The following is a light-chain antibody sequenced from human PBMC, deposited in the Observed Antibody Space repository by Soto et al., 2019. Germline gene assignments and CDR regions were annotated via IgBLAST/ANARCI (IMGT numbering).Light chain of an antibody. CDR3: QEYSKWPLFT. Sequence: EIVGTQSPGILSVSPGDRATLSCTASQSVSANLAWYQQKPGQAPTLLIYAASTRATGIPARFTGSGSGTDFTLTISSLQSEDFAVYYCQEYSKWPLFTFGPGTRVDIK. CDR1: QSVSAN. J-gene: IGKJ3*01. CDR2: AAS. V-gene: IGKV3-15*01.